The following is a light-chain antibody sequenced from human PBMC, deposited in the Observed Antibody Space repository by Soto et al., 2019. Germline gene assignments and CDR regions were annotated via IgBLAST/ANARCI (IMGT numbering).Light chain of an antibody. CDR3: QLYDSSTHPYT. J-gene: IGKJ2*01. V-gene: IGKV3-20*01. Sequence: EIVLTQSPGTLSLSPGERATLSCRASQSITTSYLAWYQQKPGQAPRLLIYGASRRATDIPDRFSGSGSGTDFTLTISRLEPADFAVYYCQLYDSSTHPYTFGQGTKLEI. CDR2: GAS. CDR1: QSITTSY.